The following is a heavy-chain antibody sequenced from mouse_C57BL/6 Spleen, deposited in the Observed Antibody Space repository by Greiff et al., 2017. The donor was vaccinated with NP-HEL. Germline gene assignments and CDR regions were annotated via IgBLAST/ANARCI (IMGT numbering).Heavy chain of an antibody. V-gene: IGHV1-50*01. CDR3: ALDSSGYVGFAY. CDR2: IDPSDSYT. Sequence: VQLQQSGAELVKPGASVKLSCKASGYTFTSYWMQWVKQRPGQGLEWIGEIDPSDSYTNYNQKFKGKATLTVDTSSSTAYMQLSSLTSEDSAVYYCALDSSGYVGFAYWGQGTLVTVSA. J-gene: IGHJ3*01. CDR1: GYTFTSYW. D-gene: IGHD3-2*02.